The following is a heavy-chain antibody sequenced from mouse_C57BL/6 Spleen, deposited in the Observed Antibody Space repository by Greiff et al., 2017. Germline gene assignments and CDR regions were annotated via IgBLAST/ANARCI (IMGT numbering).Heavy chain of an antibody. D-gene: IGHD1-1*01. Sequence: QVQLQQSGAELVKPGASVKLSCKASGYTFTSYWMQWVKQRPGQGLEWIGEIDPSDSYTNYNQKFKGKATLTVDTSSSTAYMQLSSLTSEDSAVYYCATWGRGYYYGDFDYWGQGTTLTVSS. CDR2: IDPSDSYT. J-gene: IGHJ2*01. V-gene: IGHV1-50*01. CDR3: ATWGRGYYYGDFDY. CDR1: GYTFTSYW.